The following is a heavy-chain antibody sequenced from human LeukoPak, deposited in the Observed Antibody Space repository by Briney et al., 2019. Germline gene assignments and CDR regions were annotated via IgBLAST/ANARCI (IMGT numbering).Heavy chain of an antibody. D-gene: IGHD3-10*01. Sequence: PSETLSLTCTVSGGSISSGSYYWSWIRQPAGKGLEWIGRIYTSGSTNYNPSLKSRVTISVDTSKNQSSLKLSSVTAADTAVYYCAAVLLWFGEFDRNEYYFDYWGQGTLVTVSS. CDR2: IYTSGST. J-gene: IGHJ4*02. V-gene: IGHV4-61*02. CDR1: GGSISSGSYY. CDR3: AAVLLWFGEFDRNEYYFDY.